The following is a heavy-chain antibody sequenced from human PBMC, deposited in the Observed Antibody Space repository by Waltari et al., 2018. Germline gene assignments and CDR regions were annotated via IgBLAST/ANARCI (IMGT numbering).Heavy chain of an antibody. D-gene: IGHD3-3*01. Sequence: QVQLQESGPGLVKPSQTLSLTCTVSGGSISSGGYYWSWLRQHPGKGLAWIGYIYYSGSTDDNPSLKSRVTISVDTSKNQFSLKLSSVTAADTAVYYCARSPIFGVVKDAFDIWGQGTMVTVSS. CDR3: ARSPIFGVVKDAFDI. CDR2: IYYSGST. J-gene: IGHJ3*02. V-gene: IGHV4-31*03. CDR1: GGSISSGGYY.